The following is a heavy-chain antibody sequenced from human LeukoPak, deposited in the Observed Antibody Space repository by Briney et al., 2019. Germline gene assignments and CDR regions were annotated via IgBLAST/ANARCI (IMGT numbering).Heavy chain of an antibody. J-gene: IGHJ3*02. CDR3: ARTNLEMATKNDAFDI. D-gene: IGHD5-24*01. V-gene: IGHV5-51*01. CDR1: GYIYTSYW. Sequence: RGESLQISCNSSGYIYTSYWIGWVRQMPGKGLEWMGSIYPGDSDTRYSPSFQGQVTISADKSISTAYLQWSSLKASDTAMYYCARTNLEMATKNDAFDIWGQGTMVTISP. CDR2: IYPGDSDT.